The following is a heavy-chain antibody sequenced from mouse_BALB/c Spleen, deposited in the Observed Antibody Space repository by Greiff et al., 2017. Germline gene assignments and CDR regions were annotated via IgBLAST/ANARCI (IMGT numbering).Heavy chain of an antibody. J-gene: IGHJ3*01. CDR2: IWGDGST. D-gene: IGHD2-2*01. Sequence: QVQLKESGPGLVAPSQSLSITCTVSGFSLTGYGVNWVRQPPGKGLEWLGMIWGDGSTDYNSALKSRLSISKDNSKSQVFLKMNSLQTDDTARYYCARDSGAYGSFFAYWGEGTLVTVSA. V-gene: IGHV2-6-7*01. CDR1: GFSLTGYG. CDR3: ARDSGAYGSFFAY.